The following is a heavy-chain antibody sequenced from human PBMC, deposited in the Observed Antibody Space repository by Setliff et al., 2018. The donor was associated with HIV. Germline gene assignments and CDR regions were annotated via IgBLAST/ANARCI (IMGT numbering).Heavy chain of an antibody. D-gene: IGHD2-21*01. J-gene: IGHJ4*02. CDR1: GGSISTGGYY. CDR3: ARASRWGSIPLDY. V-gene: IGHV4-31*03. Sequence: SDTLSLTCTVSGGSISTGGYYWSWIRQHPGKGLEWIGYIYNSGGTYYNPSLKSRITMSIDTSKNQFSLKLNSVTAADTAVYFCARASRWGSIPLDYWGQGTLVTVSS. CDR2: IYNSGGT.